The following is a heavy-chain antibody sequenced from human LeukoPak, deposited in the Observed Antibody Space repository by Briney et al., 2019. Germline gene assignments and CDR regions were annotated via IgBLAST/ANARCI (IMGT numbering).Heavy chain of an antibody. V-gene: IGHV3-7*01. Sequence: GGSLRLSCAASGFTFSSYWMTWVRQAPGKGLEWVANIKQDGGEKYSVDSVKGRFTISRDNAKNSLYLQMNSLRADDTAVYYCARVTCESARCDSSGYYSYFDYWGQGTLVTVSS. CDR2: IKQDGGEK. D-gene: IGHD3-22*01. CDR3: ARVTCESARCDSSGYYSYFDY. CDR1: GFTFSSYW. J-gene: IGHJ4*02.